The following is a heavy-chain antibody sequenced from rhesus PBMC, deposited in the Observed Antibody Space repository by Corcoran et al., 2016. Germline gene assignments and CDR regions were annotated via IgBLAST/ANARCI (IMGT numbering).Heavy chain of an antibody. CDR1: GFTFSSYG. Sequence: EVQLVESGGGLVQPGGSLRLSCAASGFTFSSYGMHWVRQAPGKGLEWVAVISYEGSKKYDTDSVKDRFTITRDKSKNMLYLKMNNLKWEDTAVYYCARDEYCTGSGCDGGDYWGQGVLVTVSS. D-gene: IGHD2-21*01. V-gene: IGHV3-54*02. J-gene: IGHJ4*01. CDR2: ISYEGSKK. CDR3: ARDEYCTGSGCDGGDY.